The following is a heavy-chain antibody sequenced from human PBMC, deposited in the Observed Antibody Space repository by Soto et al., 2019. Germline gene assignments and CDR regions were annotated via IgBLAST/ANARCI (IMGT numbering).Heavy chain of an antibody. Sequence: TSETLSLTCTVSGGSISSGGYYWSWIRQHPGKGLEWIGYIYYSGSTYYNPSLKSRVTISVDTSKNQFSLKLSSVTAADTAVYYCARDEATPSYYYGMDVWSQGTTVTVSS. V-gene: IGHV4-31*03. CDR3: ARDEATPSYYYGMDV. CDR1: GGSISSGGYY. J-gene: IGHJ6*02. D-gene: IGHD5-12*01. CDR2: IYYSGST.